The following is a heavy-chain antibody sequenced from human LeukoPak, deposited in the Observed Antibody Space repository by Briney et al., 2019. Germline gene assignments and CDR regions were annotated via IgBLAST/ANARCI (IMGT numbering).Heavy chain of an antibody. CDR2: IYHGGST. J-gene: IGHJ5*02. V-gene: IGHV4-38-2*02. CDR3: ARDAAYSSGNNWFDP. D-gene: IGHD6-19*01. CDR1: GYSISSGYY. Sequence: SETLSLTCTVSGYSISSGYYWGWIRQPPGKGLEWIGSIYHGGSTYYNPSLKSRVTILVDTSKNQFSLKLSSVTAADTAVYYCARDAAYSSGNNWFDPWGQGTLVTVSS.